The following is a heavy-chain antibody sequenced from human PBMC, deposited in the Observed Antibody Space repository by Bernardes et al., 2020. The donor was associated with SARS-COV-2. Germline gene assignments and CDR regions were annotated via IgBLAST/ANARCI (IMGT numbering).Heavy chain of an antibody. CDR2: ISGSGGST. V-gene: IGHV3-23*01. Sequence: GGSLRLSCAASGFTFSSYAMSWVRQAPGKGLEWVSAISGSGGSTYYADSVKGRFTISRDNSKNTLYLQMNSLRAEDTAVYYCANNRNDYDFWSGYYYPYYFDYWGQGTLVTVSS. CDR3: ANNRNDYDFWSGYYYPYYFDY. J-gene: IGHJ4*02. D-gene: IGHD3-3*01. CDR1: GFTFSSYA.